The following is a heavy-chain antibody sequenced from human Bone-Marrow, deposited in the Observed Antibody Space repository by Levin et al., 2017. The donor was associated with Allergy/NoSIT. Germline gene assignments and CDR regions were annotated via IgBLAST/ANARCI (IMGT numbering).Heavy chain of an antibody. CDR1: GFSFSSYA. CDR2: ISGGGGST. J-gene: IGHJ4*02. V-gene: IGHV3-23*01. Sequence: GGSLRLSCAASGFSFSSYAMSWVRQAPGKGLEWVSAISGGGGSTYYADAVKGRFTISRDNSKNTLYLQMNSLRVEDTALYYCATAHIVVIPAASGSFDCWGQGTLVTVSS. CDR3: ATAHIVVIPAASGSFDC. D-gene: IGHD2-2*01.